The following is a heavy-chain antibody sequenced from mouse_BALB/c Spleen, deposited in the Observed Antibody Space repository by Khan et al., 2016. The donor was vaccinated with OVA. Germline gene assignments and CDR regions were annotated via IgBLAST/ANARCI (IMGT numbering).Heavy chain of an antibody. D-gene: IGHD2-12*01. CDR1: GYTFTTAG. CDR2: INTHSGVP. CDR3: ARGGAAVDRNDGGAMDY. Sequence: QIQLVQSGPELKKPGETVRISCKASGYTFTTAGMQWVQKMPGKGLKWIGWINTHSGVPKYAEDFKGRFVFSLETSASTAYLQITNLKNEDTATYCCARGGAAVDRNDGGAMDYWGQGTSVTVSS. V-gene: IGHV9-4*02. J-gene: IGHJ4*01.